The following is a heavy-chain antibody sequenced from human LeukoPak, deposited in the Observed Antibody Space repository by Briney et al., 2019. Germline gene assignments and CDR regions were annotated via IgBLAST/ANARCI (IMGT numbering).Heavy chain of an antibody. D-gene: IGHD6-13*01. CDR2: IIPIFGTA. J-gene: IGHJ4*02. CDR1: GGTFSSYA. Sequence: ASVKVSCKASGGTFSSYAISWVRQAPGHGLEWMGRIIPIFGTANYAQKFQGRVTITTDESTSTAYMELSSLRSEDTAVYYCARGGIAAAGTMNYWGQGTLVTVSS. V-gene: IGHV1-69*05. CDR3: ARGGIAAAGTMNY.